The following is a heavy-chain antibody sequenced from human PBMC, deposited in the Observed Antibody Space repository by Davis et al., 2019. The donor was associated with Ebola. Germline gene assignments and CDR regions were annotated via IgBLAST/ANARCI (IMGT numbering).Heavy chain of an antibody. D-gene: IGHD3-10*01. CDR3: AGGRAYYYGSGSYYKNHYYGMDV. Sequence: SETLSLTCTVSGGSISSYYWSWIRQPPGKGLEWIGYIYYSGSTNYTPSLKSRVTISVDTSKNQFSLKLSSVTAADTAVYYCAGGRAYYYGSGSYYKNHYYGMDVWGQGTTVTVSS. CDR2: IYYSGST. CDR1: GGSISSYY. V-gene: IGHV4-59*01. J-gene: IGHJ6*02.